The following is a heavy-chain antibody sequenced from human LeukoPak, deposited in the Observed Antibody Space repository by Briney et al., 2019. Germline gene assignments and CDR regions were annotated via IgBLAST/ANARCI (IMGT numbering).Heavy chain of an antibody. Sequence: GGSLRLSCAASGFAFSSYTMNWVRQAPGKGLEWVSSISSSSSYIYYADSVKGRFTISRDNAKNSLYLQMNSLRAEDTAVYYCARDSLTIFRVVIRDQGAFDIWGQGTMVTVSP. CDR3: ARDSLTIFRVVIRDQGAFDI. V-gene: IGHV3-21*01. CDR1: GFAFSSYT. J-gene: IGHJ3*02. D-gene: IGHD3-3*01. CDR2: ISSSSSYI.